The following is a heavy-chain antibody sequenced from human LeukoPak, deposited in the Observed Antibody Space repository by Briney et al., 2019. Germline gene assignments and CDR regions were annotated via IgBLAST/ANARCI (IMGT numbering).Heavy chain of an antibody. CDR3: AVEKYKDGYYFDY. Sequence: PGGSPRLSCAASGFTFSSYSMNWVRQAPGKGLEWVSSISSSSSYIYYADSVKGRFTISRDNAKNSLYLQMNSLRAEDTAVYYCAVEKYKDGYYFDYWGQGTLVTVSS. D-gene: IGHD1-1*01. V-gene: IGHV3-21*01. J-gene: IGHJ4*02. CDR2: ISSSSSYI. CDR1: GFTFSSYS.